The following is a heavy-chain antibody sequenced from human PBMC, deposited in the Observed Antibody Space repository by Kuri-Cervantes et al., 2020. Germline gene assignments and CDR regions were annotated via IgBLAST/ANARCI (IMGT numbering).Heavy chain of an antibody. J-gene: IGHJ3*02. CDR1: GFTFSDYY. Sequence: GGSLRLCCAASGFTFSDYYMSWIRQAPGKGLEWVSYISSSGSTIYYADSVKGRFTISRDNAKNSLYLQMNSLRAEDTAVYYCARDPHSSGWHPRLGDVAFDIWGQGTMVTVSS. V-gene: IGHV3-11*04. CDR3: ARDPHSSGWHPRLGDVAFDI. CDR2: ISSSGSTI. D-gene: IGHD6-19*01.